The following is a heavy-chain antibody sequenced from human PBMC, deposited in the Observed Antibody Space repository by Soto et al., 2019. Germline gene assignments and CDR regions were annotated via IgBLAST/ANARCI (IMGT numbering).Heavy chain of an antibody. J-gene: IGHJ4*02. V-gene: IGHV1-69*12. CDR3: ARSPDYFGC. CDR1: AGTFSSYA. Sequence: QVQLVQSGAEVKKPGSSVKVSCKASAGTFSSYAISWVRQAPGQGREWMGGIIPIFGTANYAQKFQGIVTITADESASTADMELSSLRSEDTAVYYCARSPDYFGCWGQGTVVTVSS. CDR2: IIPIFGTA.